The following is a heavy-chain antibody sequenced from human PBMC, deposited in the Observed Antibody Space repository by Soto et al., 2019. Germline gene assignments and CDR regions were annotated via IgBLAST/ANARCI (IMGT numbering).Heavy chain of an antibody. CDR3: ANLGGGYCTSTDCPDY. CDR1: GFTFSSYG. D-gene: IGHD2-2*01. CDR2: ISYDDRNK. Sequence: ESGGGVVPPGRSLRLSCAASGFTFSSYGMHWVRQAPGKGLEWVAVISYDDRNKYYADSVKGRFTISRDNSKNTLYLQMNSLRAEDTAVYYCANLGGGYCTSTDCPDYWGQGTLVTVSS. V-gene: IGHV3-30*18. J-gene: IGHJ4*02.